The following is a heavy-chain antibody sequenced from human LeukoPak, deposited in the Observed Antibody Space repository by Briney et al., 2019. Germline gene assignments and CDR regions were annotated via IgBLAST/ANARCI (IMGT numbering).Heavy chain of an antibody. V-gene: IGHV5-51*01. CDR2: IYPLDFDT. J-gene: IGHJ4*02. CDR1: GYSFASYW. CDR3: ARGSYCTTATCSYDY. D-gene: IGHD2-2*01. Sequence: GESLKISCTGSGYSFASYWIGWVRQMPGGGLEWMGIIYPLDFDTRYSPSFQGQVTISADKSISTAYLQWSSLKASDTAMYYCARGSYCTTATCSYDYWGQGTLVTVSS.